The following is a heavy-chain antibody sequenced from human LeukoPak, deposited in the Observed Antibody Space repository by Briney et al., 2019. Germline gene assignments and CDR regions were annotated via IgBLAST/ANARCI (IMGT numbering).Heavy chain of an antibody. D-gene: IGHD6-19*01. Sequence: GESLKISCKGSGCSFTSYWIGWVRQMPGKGLEWMGIIYPGDSDTRYSPSFQGQVTISADKSISTAYLQWSSLKASDTAMYYCARARLAVGIPGDYWGQGTLVTVSS. CDR3: ARARLAVGIPGDY. J-gene: IGHJ4*02. V-gene: IGHV5-51*01. CDR2: IYPGDSDT. CDR1: GCSFTSYW.